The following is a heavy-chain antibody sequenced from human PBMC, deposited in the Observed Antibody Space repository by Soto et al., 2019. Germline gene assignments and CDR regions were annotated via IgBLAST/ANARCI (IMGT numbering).Heavy chain of an antibody. Sequence: SLRLSCAASGFTFSDYDMSWIRQAPGKGLEWVSYIRSSGSTIYYADSVKGRFTISRDNAKNSLYLQMNSLRAEDTAVYYCARRHKYYYTMDVWGQGTTVTVSS. CDR2: IRSSGSTI. V-gene: IGHV3-11*01. J-gene: IGHJ6*02. CDR3: ARRHKYYYTMDV. CDR1: GFTFSDYD.